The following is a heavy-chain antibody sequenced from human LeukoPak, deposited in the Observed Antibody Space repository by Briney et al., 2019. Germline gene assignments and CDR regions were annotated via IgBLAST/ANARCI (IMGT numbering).Heavy chain of an antibody. Sequence: KAGGSLRLSCAASGFTFSDYYMSWLRQAPGKGLEWVSYISSSGTITYTNYADSVKGRFTISRDNARNSLYLQMNSLRAEDTAVYYCARDFYGLGTAVVEYWGLGTLVTVSS. CDR3: ARDFYGLGTAVVEY. V-gene: IGHV3-11*05. CDR1: GFTFSDYY. CDR2: ISSSGTITYT. D-gene: IGHD3-10*01. J-gene: IGHJ4*02.